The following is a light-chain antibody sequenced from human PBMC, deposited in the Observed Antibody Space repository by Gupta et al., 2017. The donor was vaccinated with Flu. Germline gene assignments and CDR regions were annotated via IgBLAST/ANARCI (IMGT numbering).Light chain of an antibody. J-gene: IGKJ4*01. CDR2: AAS. V-gene: IGKV1-17*01. CDR3: RQQHSYPFT. Sequence: DIQMTQSPSSLAASVGDRVTITCRASQGIRNDLGWYQQRPGKAPMRLIYAASSLHSGVPSGFSGSGSEPEFTLTLSSLQPEDFATDYWRQQHSYPFTFVGGTKVEIK. CDR1: QGIRND.